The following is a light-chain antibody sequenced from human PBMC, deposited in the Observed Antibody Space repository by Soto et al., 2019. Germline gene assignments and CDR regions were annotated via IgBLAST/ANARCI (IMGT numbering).Light chain of an antibody. Sequence: EIVMTQSPGTLSLSPWEIATLSCRASQSVSSNYLAWYQQKPGRAPRLLIYGASSRATGIPDRFSGSGSGTDFTLTISRLEPEDFAVYFCQQYGSSPTFGQGTRLEIK. CDR1: QSVSSNY. V-gene: IGKV3-20*01. J-gene: IGKJ5*01. CDR2: GAS. CDR3: QQYGSSPT.